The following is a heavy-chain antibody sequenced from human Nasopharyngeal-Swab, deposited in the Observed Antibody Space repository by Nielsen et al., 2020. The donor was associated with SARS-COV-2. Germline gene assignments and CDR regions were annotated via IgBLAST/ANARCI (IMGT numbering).Heavy chain of an antibody. CDR3: ARGALGSRIGGATKEFDY. D-gene: IGHD1-26*01. J-gene: IGHJ4*02. CDR2: IIPIFGTA. Sequence: SVKVSCKASGGTFSSYAISRVRQAPGQGLEWMGGIIPIFGTANYAQKFQGRVTITADESTSTAYMELSSLRSEDTAVYYCARGALGSRIGGATKEFDYWGQGTLVTVSS. CDR1: GGTFSSYA. V-gene: IGHV1-69*13.